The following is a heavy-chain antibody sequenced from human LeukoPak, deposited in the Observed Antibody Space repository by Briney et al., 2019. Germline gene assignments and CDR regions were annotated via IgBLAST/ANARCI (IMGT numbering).Heavy chain of an antibody. CDR1: GFTFSNYS. D-gene: IGHD2-2*02. V-gene: IGHV3-23*01. J-gene: IGHJ4*02. CDR2: ISGSDTST. Sequence: GGSLRLSCAASGFTFSNYSMTWVRQALGKGLEWVSSISGSDTSTYNADSVKGRFTISRDNSKNTLELQMDSLRAEDTAVYYCTKARSASSSSCYNHWGQGILVTVSS. CDR3: TKARSASSSSCYNH.